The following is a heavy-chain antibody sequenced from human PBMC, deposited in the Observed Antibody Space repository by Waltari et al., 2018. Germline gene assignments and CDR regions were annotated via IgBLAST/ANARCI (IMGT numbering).Heavy chain of an antibody. CDR1: GFTFRSYS. Sequence: EVQLVESGGGLVKPGGSLRLSCAASGFTFRSYSMNWVRQAPGKGLEWVSSISSSSSYIYYADSVKGRFTISRDNAKNSLYLQMNSLRAEDTAVYYCASNIAVAGMDYWGQGTLVTVSS. D-gene: IGHD6-19*01. J-gene: IGHJ4*02. CDR2: ISSSSSYI. CDR3: ASNIAVAGMDY. V-gene: IGHV3-21*01.